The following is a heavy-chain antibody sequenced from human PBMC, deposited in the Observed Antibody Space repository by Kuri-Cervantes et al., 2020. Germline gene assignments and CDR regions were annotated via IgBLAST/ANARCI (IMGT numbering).Heavy chain of an antibody. D-gene: IGHD1-26*01. V-gene: IGHV1-69*06. CDR2: IIPIFGTA. CDR3: ARYGGSYFGDDY. CDR1: GGTFSSYA. Sequence: SVKVSCKASGGTFSSYAISWVRQAPGQGLEWMGGIIPIFGTANYAQKFQGRVTITADKSTSTAYMELSSLRSEDTAVYYCARYGGSYFGDDYWGQGTLVTVSS. J-gene: IGHJ4*02.